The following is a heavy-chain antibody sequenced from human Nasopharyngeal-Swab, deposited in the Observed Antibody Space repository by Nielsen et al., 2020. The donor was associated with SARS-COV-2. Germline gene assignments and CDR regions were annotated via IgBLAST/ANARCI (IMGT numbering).Heavy chain of an antibody. Sequence: SETLSLTCTVSGGFISRSSYYWGWIRQPPGKGLEWIGSIYYSGSTYYNPSLKSRVTMSVDTSKNQFSLKLSSVTAADTAVYYCARLKNSYYYGMDVWGQGTTVTVSS. CDR1: GGFISRSSYY. V-gene: IGHV4-39*01. D-gene: IGHD2/OR15-2a*01. CDR3: ARLKNSYYYGMDV. CDR2: IYYSGST. J-gene: IGHJ6*02.